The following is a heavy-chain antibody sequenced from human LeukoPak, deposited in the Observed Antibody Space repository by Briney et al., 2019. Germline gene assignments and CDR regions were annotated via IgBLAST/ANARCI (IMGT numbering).Heavy chain of an antibody. D-gene: IGHD5-18*01. V-gene: IGHV1-2*02. Sequence: ASVKVSCKASGYTFTGYYMHWMRQAPGQGIEWMGWINPNSGGTNYAQKFQGRVTMTRDTSISTAYMELRSLRSDDTAVYYCARDRLYNYGYYGMDVWGQGTTVTVSS. CDR1: GYTFTGYY. CDR2: INPNSGGT. CDR3: ARDRLYNYGYYGMDV. J-gene: IGHJ6*02.